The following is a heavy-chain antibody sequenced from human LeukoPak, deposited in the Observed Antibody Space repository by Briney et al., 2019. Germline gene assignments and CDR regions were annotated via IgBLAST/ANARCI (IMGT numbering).Heavy chain of an antibody. CDR3: AKDWMTSSEDDAFDV. Sequence: PGGSLRLSCAASGFTFSAYAMNWVRRAPEKGLERVSAIGNLGSSTLYADSVKGRFTVSRDNSKNTLYLQMNSLRADDTAVYYCAKDWMTSSEDDAFDVWSPGTMVTVSS. D-gene: IGHD6-6*01. J-gene: IGHJ3*01. V-gene: IGHV3-23*01. CDR2: IGNLGSST. CDR1: GFTFSAYA.